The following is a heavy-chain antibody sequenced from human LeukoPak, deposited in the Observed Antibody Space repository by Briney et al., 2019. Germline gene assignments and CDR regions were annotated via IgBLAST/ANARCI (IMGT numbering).Heavy chain of an antibody. Sequence: PSETLSLTCAVYGGSFSGYYWSRIRQPPGKGLEWIGEINHSGSTNYNPSLKSRVTISVDTSKNQFSLKLSSVTAADTAVYYCARSAGTWRQKYFDYWGQGTLVTVSS. J-gene: IGHJ4*02. CDR3: ARSAGTWRQKYFDY. D-gene: IGHD6-13*01. V-gene: IGHV4-34*01. CDR2: INHSGST. CDR1: GGSFSGYY.